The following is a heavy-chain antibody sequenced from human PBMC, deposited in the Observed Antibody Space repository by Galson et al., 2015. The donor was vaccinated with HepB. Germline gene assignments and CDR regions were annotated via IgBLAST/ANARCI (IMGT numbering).Heavy chain of an antibody. J-gene: IGHJ5*02. CDR3: ARKGYCIDLLCHPFDP. D-gene: IGHD2-15*01. V-gene: IGHV1-2*06. Sequence: SVKVSCKASENTFTDRYIHWVRQAPGQGLEWVGRINPSSGDTTYAQRFQDRVTMTRDTSINTVYMELSSLRPDDTAVYYCARKGYCIDLLCHPFDPWGQGTLVTVSS. CDR1: ENTFTDRY. CDR2: INPSSGDT.